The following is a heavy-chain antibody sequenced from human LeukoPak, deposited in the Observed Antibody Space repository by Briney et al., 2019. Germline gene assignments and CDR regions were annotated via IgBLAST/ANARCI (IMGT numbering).Heavy chain of an antibody. J-gene: IGHJ4*02. V-gene: IGHV4-61*02. CDR1: GRSISTDYYY. CDR3: ARARYNWNHVDY. CDR2: IYTSGDT. D-gene: IGHD1-14*01. Sequence: SETLSLTCTVSGRSISTDYYYWSWIPQPAGKGLEWIGRIYTSGDTNYNPSLKSRVTMSVDMSKNQFSLELGSVSAADTAVYYCARARYNWNHVDYWGQGTLVTVTS.